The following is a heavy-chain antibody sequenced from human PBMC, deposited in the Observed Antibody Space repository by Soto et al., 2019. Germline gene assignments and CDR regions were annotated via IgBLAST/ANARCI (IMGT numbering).Heavy chain of an antibody. Sequence: QVQLVESGGGVVQPGRSLRLSCAASGFTFSHHDRHWVRQAPGKGLEWVAGIRYDGSNKNYADSVKCLITISRDSSKNTLYLQMNSLRSEDTAIYYCARDRGIAAAYNWFDPWGHGTLVTVSS. V-gene: IGHV3-33*01. CDR2: IRYDGSNK. D-gene: IGHD6-13*01. CDR3: ARDRGIAAAYNWFDP. CDR1: GFTFSHHD. J-gene: IGHJ5*02.